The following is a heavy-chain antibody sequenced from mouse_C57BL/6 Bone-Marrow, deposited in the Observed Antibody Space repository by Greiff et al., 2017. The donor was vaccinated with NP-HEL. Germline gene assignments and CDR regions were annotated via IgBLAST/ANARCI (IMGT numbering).Heavy chain of an antibody. CDR2: ISGGGGNT. CDR1: GFTFSSYT. D-gene: IGHD2-3*01. V-gene: IGHV5-9*01. J-gene: IGHJ4*01. CDR3: ARYDGYYPHYYAMDY. Sequence: EVKLQESGVGLVKPGGSLKLSCAASGFTFSSYTMSWVRQTPEKRLEWVATISGGGGNTYYPDSVKGRFTISRDNAKNTLYLQMSSLRSEDTALYYCARYDGYYPHYYAMDYWGQGTSVTVSS.